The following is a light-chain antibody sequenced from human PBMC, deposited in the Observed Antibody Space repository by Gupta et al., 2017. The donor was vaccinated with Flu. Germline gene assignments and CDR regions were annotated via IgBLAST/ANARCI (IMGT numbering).Light chain of an antibody. CDR2: KDS. Sequence: GQTAKVTYSVDELANQYAFWYQQKAGQAPMVWIHKDSERPAGIPERFSGSSSGTTATLTISGVQEEDEADYCCQSIDSSGTDVLGTGTKVT. CDR3: QSIDSSGTDV. CDR1: ELANQY. J-gene: IGLJ1*01. V-gene: IGLV3-25*03.